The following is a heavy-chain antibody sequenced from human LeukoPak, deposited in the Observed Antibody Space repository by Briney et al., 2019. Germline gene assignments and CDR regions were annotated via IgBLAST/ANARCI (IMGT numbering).Heavy chain of an antibody. CDR3: ARVDRNGYYADY. V-gene: IGHV3-11*04. CDR1: GFTFSDYY. CDR2: ISTSGSTI. D-gene: IGHD3-22*01. J-gene: IGHJ4*02. Sequence: GGSLRLSCAASGFTFSDYYMRWIRQAPGKGLEWISSISTSGSTIYYADSVKGRFTISRDNAKNSLYLQMNSLRAEDTAVFYCARVDRNGYYADYWGQGTQVAVSS.